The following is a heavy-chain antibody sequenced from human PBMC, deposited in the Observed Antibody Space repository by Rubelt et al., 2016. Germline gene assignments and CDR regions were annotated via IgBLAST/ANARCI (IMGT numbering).Heavy chain of an antibody. CDR3: VRDGGIPVADGFDN. CDR2: IKEDGSVK. Sequence: EVQLVESGGGLVKPGGSLRLSCAASGFAFSSYAMTWVRQAPGKGLEWVANIKEDGSVKYYLDSVKGRFTISRDNAKNTLFLQMNSLRAEDTAVYYCVRDGGIPVADGFDNWGQGTLVTVSS. D-gene: IGHD6-19*01. V-gene: IGHV3-7*01. CDR1: GFAFSSYA. J-gene: IGHJ4*02.